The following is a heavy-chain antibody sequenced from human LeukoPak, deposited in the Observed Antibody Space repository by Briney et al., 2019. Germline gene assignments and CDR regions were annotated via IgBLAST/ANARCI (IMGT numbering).Heavy chain of an antibody. J-gene: IGHJ4*02. V-gene: IGHV3-30*18. Sequence: GGSLRLSCAASGFTFNTYAIHWVRQTPGKGLEWVAIASADGGKYYAASVKSRFTVSRDNSVNTVYLQMNSLRPDDTALYYCAKDRYTTGRPLDYWGQGTLVTVSS. CDR2: ASADGGK. CDR3: AKDRYTTGRPLDY. D-gene: IGHD1-1*01. CDR1: GFTFNTYA.